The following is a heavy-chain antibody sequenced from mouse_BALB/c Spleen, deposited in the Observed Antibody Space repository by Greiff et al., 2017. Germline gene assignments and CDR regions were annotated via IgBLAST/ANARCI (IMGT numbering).Heavy chain of an antibody. CDR3: ARTGYYYAMDY. CDR2: INSNGGST. D-gene: IGHD2-2*01. J-gene: IGHJ4*01. Sequence: EVMLVESGGGLVQPGGSLKLSCAASGFTFSSYGMSWVRQTPDKRLELVATINSNGGSTYYPDSVKGRFTISRDNAKNTLYLQMSSLKSEDTAMYYCARTGYYYAMDYWGQGTSVTVSS. CDR1: GFTFSSYG. V-gene: IGHV5-6-3*01.